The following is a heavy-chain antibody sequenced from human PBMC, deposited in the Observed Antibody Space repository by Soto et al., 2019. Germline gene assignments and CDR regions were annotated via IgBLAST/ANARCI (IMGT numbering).Heavy chain of an antibody. CDR1: DGSISSGGYY. CDR2: IYYSGST. CDR3: ARAGSEYDGSGCYLGY. J-gene: IGHJ4*02. V-gene: IGHV4-31*03. Sequence: SGTLSLSCTVSDGSISSGGYYWSWIRQNPGKGLEWIGYIYYSGSTYYNPSLKSRVTISVDTSKNQFSLKLSSVTAADTAVYYCARAGSEYDGSGCYLGYWGQGTLVTVSS. D-gene: IGHD3-10*01.